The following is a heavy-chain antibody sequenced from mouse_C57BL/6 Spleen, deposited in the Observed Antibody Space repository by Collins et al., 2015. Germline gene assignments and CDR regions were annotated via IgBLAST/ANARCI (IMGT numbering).Heavy chain of an antibody. J-gene: IGHJ2*01. V-gene: IGHV14-4*01. CDR2: IDPENGDS. D-gene: IGHD2-2*01. CDR3: STGYK. CDR1: GFNIKDDY. Sequence: EVQLQQSGAELVRPGASVKLSCIVSGFNIKDDYMHWVKQRPERGLAWIGWIDPENGDSEYASKFQDKATITVDTSSNTAYLQLSSLTSEDTAVYFCSTGYKWGQGTTLTVSS.